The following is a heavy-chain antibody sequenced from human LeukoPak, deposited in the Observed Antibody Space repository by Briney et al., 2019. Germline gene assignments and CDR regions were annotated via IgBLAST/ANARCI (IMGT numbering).Heavy chain of an antibody. CDR2: ISWNSGSI. CDR3: AKGSELYYDSSGYYEG. J-gene: IGHJ4*02. D-gene: IGHD3-22*01. CDR1: GFTFDDYA. V-gene: IGHV3-9*01. Sequence: PGRSLRLSCAASGFTFDDYAMHWVRHAPGKGLEWVSGISWNSGSIVYADSVKGRFTISRDNAKNSLYLQMNSLRAEDTALYYCAKGSELYYDSSGYYEGGGQGTLVTVSS.